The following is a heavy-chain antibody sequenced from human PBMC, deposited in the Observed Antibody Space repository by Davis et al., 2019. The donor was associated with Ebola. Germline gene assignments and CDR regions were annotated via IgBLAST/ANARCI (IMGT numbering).Heavy chain of an antibody. CDR2: ISYNGNT. CDR1: SGSISPYY. CDR3: ARGSVEYYFDY. J-gene: IGHJ4*02. V-gene: IGHV4-59*08. D-gene: IGHD5/OR15-5a*01. Sequence: MPSETLSLTCTLPSGSISPYYWSWIRQPPGKGLAWVGYISYNGNTNYNPSLWGRVAMSVDTSKNQFSLKVNSVTAADTAVYHCARGSVEYYFDYWGQGALVTVSS.